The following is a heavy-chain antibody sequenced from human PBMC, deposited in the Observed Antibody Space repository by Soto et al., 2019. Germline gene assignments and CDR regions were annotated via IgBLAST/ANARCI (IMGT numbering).Heavy chain of an antibody. CDR3: AKLEIVVVVAATGGFDY. Sequence: PGGSLRLSCAASGFTFSSYAMSWVRQAPGKGLEWVSAISGSGGSTYYADSVKDRFTISRDNSKNTLYLQMNSLRAEDTAVYYCAKLEIVVVVAATGGFDYWGQGTLVTVSS. CDR1: GFTFSSYA. J-gene: IGHJ4*02. D-gene: IGHD2-15*01. V-gene: IGHV3-23*01. CDR2: ISGSGGST.